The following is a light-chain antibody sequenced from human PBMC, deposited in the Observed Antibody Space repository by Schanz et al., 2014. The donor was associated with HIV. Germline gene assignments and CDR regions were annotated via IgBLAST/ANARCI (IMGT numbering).Light chain of an antibody. CDR3: QQYSSSPRT. CDR1: QSVSGTK. V-gene: IGKV3-20*01. J-gene: IGKJ1*01. Sequence: EIVLTQSPGILSLSPGERATLSCRARQSVSGTKLAWYQQKPGQAPRLLIYGASSRASGIPDRFSGSGSGTDFTLSISRLEPEDFAVYYCQQYSSSPRTFGQGTKVEI. CDR2: GAS.